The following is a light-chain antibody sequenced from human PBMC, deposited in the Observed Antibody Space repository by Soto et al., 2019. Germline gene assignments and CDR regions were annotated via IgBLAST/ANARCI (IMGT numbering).Light chain of an antibody. CDR1: MRDVGAYNL. CDR3: SAYTARRTLV. CDR2: EVR. Sequence: QSVLTQPASVSGSAGQSITISCSGTMRDVGAYNLVSWYQQHPGTAPKLIIYEVRNRPSGISSRFSGSRSGNTASLTISGLQSEDEGDYYCSAYTARRTLVLGGGTQVTVL. J-gene: IGLJ3*02. V-gene: IGLV2-14*01.